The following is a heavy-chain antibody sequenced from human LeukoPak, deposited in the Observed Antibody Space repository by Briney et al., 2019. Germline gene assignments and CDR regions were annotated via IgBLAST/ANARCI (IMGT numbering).Heavy chain of an antibody. V-gene: IGHV3-21*01. CDR2: ISSSSSYI. D-gene: IGHD6-13*01. Sequence: GSLRLSCAASGFTFHTYTMNWVRQAPGKGLEWVSSISSSSSYIYYADSGKGRFTISRDNAKDSLYLQMNSLRAEDTAVYYCARSSYTSSWYPDYWGQGTLVTVSS. CDR1: GFTFHTYT. CDR3: ARSSYTSSWYPDY. J-gene: IGHJ4*02.